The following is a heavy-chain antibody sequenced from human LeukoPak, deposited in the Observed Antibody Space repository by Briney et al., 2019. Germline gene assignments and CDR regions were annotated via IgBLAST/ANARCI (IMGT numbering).Heavy chain of an antibody. D-gene: IGHD6-13*01. Sequence: GGSLRLSCAASGFTFSRYWMSWVRQAPGKGLEWVANINQDGREKYYVDSVKGRFTISRDNAKNSLYLQMNSLTAEDTAAYYCTRGSRQLGLWGQGTLVTVSS. V-gene: IGHV3-7*03. J-gene: IGHJ4*02. CDR1: GFTFSRYW. CDR3: TRGSRQLGL. CDR2: INQDGREK.